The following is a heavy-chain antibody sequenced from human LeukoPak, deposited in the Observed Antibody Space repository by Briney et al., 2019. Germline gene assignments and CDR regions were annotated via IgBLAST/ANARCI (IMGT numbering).Heavy chain of an antibody. J-gene: IGHJ3*02. V-gene: IGHV3-33*01. Sequence: GGSLRLSCVASGFTFSRYGMHWVRQAPGKGLEWVAVILLDGSKEFYTDSVKGRFTISRDNSKNTLYLQMNSLRAEDTAVYYCARDPQINAFDIWGQGTMVTVSS. CDR3: ARDPQINAFDI. CDR2: ILLDGSKE. CDR1: GFTFSRYG.